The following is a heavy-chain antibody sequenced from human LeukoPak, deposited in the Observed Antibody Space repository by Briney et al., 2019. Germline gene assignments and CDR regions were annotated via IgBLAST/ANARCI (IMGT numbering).Heavy chain of an antibody. CDR3: AREVAAAGNPFDY. CDR1: GFTFSDYY. D-gene: IGHD6-13*01. V-gene: IGHV3-11*01. J-gene: IGHJ4*02. Sequence: GGSLRLSCAASGFTFSDYYMTWIRQAPGKGLEWGSYISSSGITIYYADSVKGRFTISRDNAKNSLYLQMNSLRAEDTAVYYCAREVAAAGNPFDYWGQGTLVTVSS. CDR2: ISSSGITI.